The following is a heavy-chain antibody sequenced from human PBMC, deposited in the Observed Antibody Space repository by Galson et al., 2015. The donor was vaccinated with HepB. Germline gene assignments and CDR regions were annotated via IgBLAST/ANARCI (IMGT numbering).Heavy chain of an antibody. V-gene: IGHV6-1*01. CDR2: TYYRSKWYN. Sequence: CAISGDSVSNKNTAWNWIRQSPLRGLEWLGRTYYRSKWYNNYAVSVKGRITINPDTSKNQFSLQLNSVTPEDTAVYYCATLGPPLDYWGQGILVTVSS. CDR1: GDSVSNKNTA. CDR3: ATLGPPLDY. J-gene: IGHJ4*02.